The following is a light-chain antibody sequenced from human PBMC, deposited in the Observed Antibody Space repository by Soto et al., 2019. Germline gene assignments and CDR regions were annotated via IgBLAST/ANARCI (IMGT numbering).Light chain of an antibody. CDR3: YSYADITL. J-gene: IGLJ2*01. Sequence: QSVLTQPASVSGSPGQSITISCTGTSSDVGSYNLVSWYQHHPGKAPKLIIYEGSERPSGVSHRFSGSKSGNTASLTISGLQAEDEADYYCYSYADITLFGGGTKLTVL. CDR1: SSDVGSYNL. CDR2: EGS. V-gene: IGLV2-23*01.